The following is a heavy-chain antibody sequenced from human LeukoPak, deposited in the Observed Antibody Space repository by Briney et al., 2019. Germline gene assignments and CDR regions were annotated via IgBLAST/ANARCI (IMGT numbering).Heavy chain of an antibody. V-gene: IGHV1-46*01. CDR2: INPSGGNT. Sequence: ASVKVSCKASGYTFTSSYMHWVRQAPGQGLEWMGIINPSGGNTTYAQKFQGRVTMTRDMSTSTVYMELSSLRSEDTAEYYCARDPGYDTSGYYYGYFDYWGLGTLVTVSS. D-gene: IGHD3-22*01. J-gene: IGHJ4*02. CDR1: GYTFTSSY. CDR3: ARDPGYDTSGYYYGYFDY.